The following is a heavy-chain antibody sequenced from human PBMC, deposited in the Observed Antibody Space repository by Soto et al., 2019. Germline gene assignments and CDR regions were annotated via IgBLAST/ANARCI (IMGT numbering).Heavy chain of an antibody. CDR3: ARFNWYFDL. CDR2: IYYSGST. Sequence: PSETLSLTYTVSGGSISSYYWSWIRQPPGKGLEWIGYIYYSGSTNYNPSLKSRVTISVDTSKNQFSLKLSSVTAADTAVYYCARFNWYFDLWGRGTLVTVSS. J-gene: IGHJ2*01. V-gene: IGHV4-59*08. CDR1: GGSISSYY.